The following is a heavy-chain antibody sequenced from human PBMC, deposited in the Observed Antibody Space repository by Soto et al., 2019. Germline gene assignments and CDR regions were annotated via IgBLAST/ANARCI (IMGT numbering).Heavy chain of an antibody. Sequence: EVQLLESGGGLVQPGGSLRLSCAASGFTFSSYAMSWVRQAPGKGLEWVSAISGSGGSTYYADSVKGRFTISRDNSKNTLFLQMNSLRADDTAVYYCARDFNSCSGGNCYSDYYYGMDVWGQGTTVTVSS. CDR3: ARDFNSCSGGNCYSDYYYGMDV. D-gene: IGHD2-15*01. CDR1: GFTFSSYA. V-gene: IGHV3-23*01. J-gene: IGHJ6*02. CDR2: ISGSGGST.